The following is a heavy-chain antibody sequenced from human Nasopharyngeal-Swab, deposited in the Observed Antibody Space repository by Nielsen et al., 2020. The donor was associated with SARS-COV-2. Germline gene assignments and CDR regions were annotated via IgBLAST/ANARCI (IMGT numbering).Heavy chain of an antibody. J-gene: IGHJ6*02. V-gene: IGHV1-69*04. CDR2: IIPMLSLT. D-gene: IGHD3-10*01. Sequence: SVPVSCKTSGFTFSTSGFSWVRQAPAEGLEWMGRIIPMLSLTHYAQKFQGRVTIIADKSTSTAYMELSSLRSEDTAIYYCARDRDYYGSGTYKGMDVWGQGTTVTVSS. CDR1: GFTFSTSG. CDR3: ARDRDYYGSGTYKGMDV.